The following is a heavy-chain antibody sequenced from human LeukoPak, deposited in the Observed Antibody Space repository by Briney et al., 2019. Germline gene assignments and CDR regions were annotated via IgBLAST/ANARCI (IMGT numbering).Heavy chain of an antibody. D-gene: IGHD3-22*01. J-gene: IGHJ2*01. Sequence: SETLSHSFTVSGGSISSSSYYWGWIRQPPGKGLEWIGSIYYSGSTYYNPSLKSRVTISVDTSKNQFSLKLSSVTAADTAVYYCASLAHYYDSSGYPDGWYYDLWGRGTVVSVSS. CDR3: ASLAHYYDSSGYPDGWYYDL. CDR2: IYYSGST. V-gene: IGHV4-39*01. CDR1: GGSISSSSYY.